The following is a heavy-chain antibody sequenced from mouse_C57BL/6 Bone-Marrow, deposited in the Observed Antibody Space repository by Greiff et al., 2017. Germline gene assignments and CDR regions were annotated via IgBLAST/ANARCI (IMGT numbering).Heavy chain of an antibody. CDR3: ARTYYSNYWYFDV. J-gene: IGHJ1*03. Sequence: QVQLKQPGAELVKPGASVKMSCKASGYTFTSYWITWVKQRPGQGLEWIGDIYPGSGSTNYNEKLKSKATLTVDTSSSTAYMQLSSLTSEDSAVYYCARTYYSNYWYFDVWGTGTTVTVSS. CDR1: GYTFTSYW. CDR2: IYPGSGST. V-gene: IGHV1-55*01. D-gene: IGHD2-5*01.